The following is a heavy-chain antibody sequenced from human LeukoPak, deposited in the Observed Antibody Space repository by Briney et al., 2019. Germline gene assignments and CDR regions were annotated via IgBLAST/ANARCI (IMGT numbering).Heavy chain of an antibody. CDR2: INHSGST. CDR3: ASRYSGSYLLIY. CDR1: GGSFSGYY. V-gene: IGHV4-34*01. J-gene: IGHJ4*02. Sequence: PSETLSLTCAVYGGSFSGYYWSWIRQPPGKGLEWIGEINHSGSTNYNPSLKSRVTISVDTSKNQFSLKLSSVTAADTAVYYCASRYSGSYLLIYWGQGTLVTVSS. D-gene: IGHD1-26*01.